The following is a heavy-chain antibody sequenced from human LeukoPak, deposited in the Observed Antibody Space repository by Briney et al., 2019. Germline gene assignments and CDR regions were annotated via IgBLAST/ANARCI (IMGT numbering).Heavy chain of an antibody. J-gene: IGHJ4*02. Sequence: ASVKVSCKASGYAFTGYYMHWVRQAPGQGLEWMGWINPNSGGTNYAQKFQGRVTMTRDTSISTAYMELSRLRSDDTAVYYCASFSIVGAIHFDYWGQGILVTVSS. CDR2: INPNSGGT. CDR1: GYAFTGYY. CDR3: ASFSIVGAIHFDY. V-gene: IGHV1-2*02. D-gene: IGHD1-26*01.